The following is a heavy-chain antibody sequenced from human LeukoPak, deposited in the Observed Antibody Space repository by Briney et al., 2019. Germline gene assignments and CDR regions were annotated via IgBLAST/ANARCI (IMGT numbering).Heavy chain of an antibody. CDR2: IYYSGST. V-gene: IGHV4-39*01. CDR3: ARRVVVAATMIDY. Sequence: MASETLSLTCTVSGGSISSSSYYWGWIRQPPGKGLEWIGSIYYSGSTYYNPSLKSRVTISVDTSKNQFSLKLSSVTAADTAVYYCARRVVVAATMIDYWGQRTLVTVSS. J-gene: IGHJ4*02. CDR1: GGSISSSSYY. D-gene: IGHD2-15*01.